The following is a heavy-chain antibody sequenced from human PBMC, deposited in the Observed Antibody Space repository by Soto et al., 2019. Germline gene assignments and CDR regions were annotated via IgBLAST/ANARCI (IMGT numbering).Heavy chain of an antibody. CDR1: GYTFTSYG. D-gene: IGHD6-19*01. V-gene: IGHV1-18*01. Sequence: QVQLVQSGAEVKKPGASVKVSCKASGYTFTSYGISWVRQAPGQGLEWMGWISAYNGNTTYAQRLQGRVPMTTDPSTSTAYMELRRLRSDDTAVYYCARAEYSSGWYHYWRQGTLVTVSS. J-gene: IGHJ4*02. CDR2: ISAYNGNT. CDR3: ARAEYSSGWYHY.